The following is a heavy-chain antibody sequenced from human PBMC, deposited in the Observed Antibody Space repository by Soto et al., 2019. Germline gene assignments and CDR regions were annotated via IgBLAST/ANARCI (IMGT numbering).Heavy chain of an antibody. D-gene: IGHD6-6*01. Sequence: LSLTCAVYGXSFSGYYWSWIRQPPGKGLEWIGEINHSGSTNYNPSLKSRVTISVDTSKNQFSLKLSSVTAADTAVYYCARGRRSIAARPGGKNFDYWGQGTLVTVSS. J-gene: IGHJ4*02. CDR2: INHSGST. V-gene: IGHV4-34*01. CDR3: ARGRRSIAARPGGKNFDY. CDR1: GXSFSGYY.